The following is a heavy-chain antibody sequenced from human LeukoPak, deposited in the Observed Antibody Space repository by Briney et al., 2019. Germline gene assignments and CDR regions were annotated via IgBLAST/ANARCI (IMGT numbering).Heavy chain of an antibody. CDR2: ISWNSGSI. CDR1: GFTFDDYA. V-gene: IGHV3-9*01. D-gene: IGHD3-9*01. CDR3: ARGGGVTGFPCDY. Sequence: GRSLRLSCAASGFTFDDYAMHWVRQAPGKGLEWVSGISWNSGSIGYADSVKGRFTISRDNSKNTLYLQMNSLRAEDTAVHYCARGGGVTGFPCDYWGQGTLVTVSS. J-gene: IGHJ4*02.